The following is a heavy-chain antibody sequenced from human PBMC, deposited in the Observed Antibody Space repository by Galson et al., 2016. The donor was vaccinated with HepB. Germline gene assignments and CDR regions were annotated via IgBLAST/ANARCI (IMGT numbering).Heavy chain of an antibody. CDR3: GKRIPVAGSWGGGLDY. D-gene: IGHD6-19*01. Sequence: SLRLSCAASGFTFTPYSMIWVRQAPGKGLEWVAAISYDGSHKYYADSVKGRFTISRDNSKNTVYLQANSLRAEDTAVYYCGKRIPVAGSWGGGLDYWGQGTLVTVSS. CDR1: GFTFTPYS. CDR2: ISYDGSHK. V-gene: IGHV3-30*18. J-gene: IGHJ4*02.